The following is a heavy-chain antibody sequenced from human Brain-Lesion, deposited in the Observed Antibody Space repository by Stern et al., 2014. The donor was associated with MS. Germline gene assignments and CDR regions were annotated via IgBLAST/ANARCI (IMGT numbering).Heavy chain of an antibody. J-gene: IGHJ6*02. CDR3: ARGRVVPGFQYYATDV. V-gene: IGHV4-61*02. CDR2: IFNRGSP. Sequence: QVQLQESGPGLVKPSQTLSLSCTVSGGSISSGGYYWSWIRQPAGKGLEWIGRIFNRGSPSSHPPPKSRGHITIDTSQDPFSPRLNPMTAADTAVYYGARGRVVPGFQYYATDVWGQGTTVIVSS. CDR1: GGSISSGGYY. D-gene: IGHD2-2*01.